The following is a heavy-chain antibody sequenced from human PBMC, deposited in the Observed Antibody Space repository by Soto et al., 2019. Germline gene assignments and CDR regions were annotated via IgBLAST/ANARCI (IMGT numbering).Heavy chain of an antibody. V-gene: IGHV1-18*01. CDR3: AREAVSGRTGFDY. CDR2: VNAYKGNT. D-gene: IGHD6-19*01. CDR1: GYTFTSYG. J-gene: IGHJ4*02. Sequence: QVQLVQSGAEVKKPGASVKVSCKSSGYTFTSYGISWVRQAPGQGLEWMGWVNAYKGNTNYAQKFQGIVTMTTDTSTSPAYMEVRSLRSVDTAVYYCAREAVSGRTGFDYWGQGTLVTVSS.